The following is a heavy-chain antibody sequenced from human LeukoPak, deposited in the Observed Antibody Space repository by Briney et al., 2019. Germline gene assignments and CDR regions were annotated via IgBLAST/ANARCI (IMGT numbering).Heavy chain of an antibody. J-gene: IGHJ5*02. CDR2: ISYSGST. V-gene: IGHV4-59*08. CDR1: GGSISTYY. Sequence: SETLSLTCFVSGGSISTYYWSWIRQPPGKGLECIGRISYSGSTKYNPSLESRVTISVDTSKNQFSLKLSSVTAADTAVYCCARQADYYDSSGYWGGSWFDPWGQGTLVTVSS. D-gene: IGHD3-22*01. CDR3: ARQADYYDSSGYWGGSWFDP.